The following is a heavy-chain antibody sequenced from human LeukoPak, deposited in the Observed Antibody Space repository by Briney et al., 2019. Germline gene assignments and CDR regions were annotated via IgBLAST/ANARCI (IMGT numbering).Heavy chain of an antibody. CDR2: IYYSGST. D-gene: IGHD3-22*01. Sequence: SETLSLTCTVSGGSISSYYWSWIRQPPGKGLAWIGYIYYSGSTNYNPSLKSRVTISVDTSKNQFSLKLSSVTAADTAVYYCARGDTMIGDLDYWGQGTLVTVSS. V-gene: IGHV4-59*01. CDR3: ARGDTMIGDLDY. CDR1: GGSISSYY. J-gene: IGHJ4*02.